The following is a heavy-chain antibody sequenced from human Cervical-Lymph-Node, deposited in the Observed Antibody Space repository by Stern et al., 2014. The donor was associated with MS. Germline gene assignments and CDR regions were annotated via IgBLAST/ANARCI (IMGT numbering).Heavy chain of an antibody. CDR3: AREGYSSSYDAFDI. V-gene: IGHV4-4*02. J-gene: IGHJ3*02. CDR2: IYHNEST. D-gene: IGHD6-6*01. Sequence: QVQLVESGPGLVKPSGTLSLTCAVSGGSISSSNWWSWVRQPPGKGLEWIGAIYHNESTNYNPSLKSRVTISVDKSKNQFSLKLSSVTAADTAVYYCAREGYSSSYDAFDIWGQGTMVTVSS. CDR1: GGSISSSNW.